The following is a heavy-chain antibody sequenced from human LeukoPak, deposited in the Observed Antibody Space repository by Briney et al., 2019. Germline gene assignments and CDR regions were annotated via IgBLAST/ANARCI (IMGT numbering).Heavy chain of an antibody. Sequence: SVRVSCKASGGTFSSYAISWVRQAPGQGLEWMGGIIPICGTANYAQKFQGRVTFTADESTSTAYMELSSLRSEDTAVYYCARESLLRDYYDSSGYYYFDYWGQGTLVTVSS. V-gene: IGHV1-69*13. CDR2: IIPICGTA. CDR1: GGTFSSYA. CDR3: ARESLLRDYYDSSGYYYFDY. D-gene: IGHD3-22*01. J-gene: IGHJ4*02.